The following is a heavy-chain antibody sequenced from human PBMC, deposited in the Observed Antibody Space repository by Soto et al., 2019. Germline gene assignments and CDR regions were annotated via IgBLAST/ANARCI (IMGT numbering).Heavy chain of an antibody. CDR1: GFTFSSYA. Sequence: EVQLLESGGGLVQPGGSLRLSCAASGFTFSSYAMSWVRQAPGKGLEWVSAISGSGGSTYYADSVKGRFTISRDNSKNTLHLQMNSLKADVTAVYYCAKLNNRNIVVVVAATRGLWCFDLWGRGTLVTVSS. CDR3: AKLNNRNIVVVVAATRGLWCFDL. CDR2: ISGSGGST. V-gene: IGHV3-23*01. D-gene: IGHD2-15*01. J-gene: IGHJ2*01.